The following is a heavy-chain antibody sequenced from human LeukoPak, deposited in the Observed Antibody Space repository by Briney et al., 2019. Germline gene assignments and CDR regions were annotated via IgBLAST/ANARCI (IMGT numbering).Heavy chain of an antibody. J-gene: IGHJ4*02. CDR3: ASNDFWSGSIDY. V-gene: IGHV4-34*01. CDR2: INHSGST. D-gene: IGHD3-3*01. CDR1: GGPFSGYY. Sequence: SETLSLTCAVYGGPFSGYYWSWIRQPPGKGLEWIGEINHSGSTNYNPSLKSRVTISVDTSKNQFSLKLSSVTAADTAVYYCASNDFWSGSIDYWGQGTLVTVSS.